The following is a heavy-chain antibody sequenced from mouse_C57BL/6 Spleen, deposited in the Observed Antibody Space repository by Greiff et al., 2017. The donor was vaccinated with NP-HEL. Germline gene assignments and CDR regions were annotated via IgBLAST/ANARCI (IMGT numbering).Heavy chain of an antibody. CDR1: GFTFSDYG. J-gene: IGHJ3*01. CDR2: ISSGSSTI. V-gene: IGHV5-17*01. Sequence: EVMLVESGGGLVKPGGSLKLSCAASGFTFSDYGMHWVRQAPEKGLEWVAYISSGSSTIYYADTVKGRFTISRDNAKNTLFLQMTSMRSEHTAMYYCARDRVFAYWGQGTLVTVSA. CDR3: ARDRVFAY. D-gene: IGHD3-1*01.